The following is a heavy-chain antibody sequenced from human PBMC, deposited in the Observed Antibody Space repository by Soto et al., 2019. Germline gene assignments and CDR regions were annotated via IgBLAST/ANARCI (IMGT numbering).Heavy chain of an antibody. CDR3: ARMTVVGTNQPNWFDP. J-gene: IGHJ5*02. V-gene: IGHV2-70*17. CDR1: GFSISTIGMC. CDR2: IDWDDDK. D-gene: IGHD2-15*01. Sequence: GSGPTLVNPTQTLTLTCTFSGFSISTIGMCVSWIRQPPGKALEWLARIDWDDDKFYSASLRTRLTISKDTSKNQVVLTMTNMDPVDTATYYCARMTVVGTNQPNWFDPWGPGTLVTVSS.